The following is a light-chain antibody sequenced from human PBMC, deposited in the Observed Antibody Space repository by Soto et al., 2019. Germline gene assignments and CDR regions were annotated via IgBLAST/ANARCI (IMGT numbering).Light chain of an antibody. CDR2: EVS. V-gene: IGLV2-14*01. CDR1: SSDVGSFNY. J-gene: IGLJ3*02. Sequence: QSALTQPASVSGSPGQSITISCTGTSSDVGSFNYVSWYQQHPGKAPKLMIYEVSDRPSGVSIRFSGSKSGNTASLTISGLQAEDEAAYFCSSYTSSSTLVFGGGTQLTVL. CDR3: SSYTSSSTLV.